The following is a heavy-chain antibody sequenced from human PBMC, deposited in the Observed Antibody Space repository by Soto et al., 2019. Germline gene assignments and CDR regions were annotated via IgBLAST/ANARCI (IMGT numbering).Heavy chain of an antibody. J-gene: IGHJ5*02. Sequence: TASGFTFSSYAMSWVRQAPGKGLEWVSAISGSGGSTYYADSVKGRFTISRDNSKNTLYLQMNSLRAEDTAVYYCARVKGPARISYSSGWYWFDPWGQGTLVTVSS. CDR3: ARVKGPARISYSSGWYWFDP. V-gene: IGHV3-23*01. CDR1: GFTFSSYA. D-gene: IGHD6-19*01. CDR2: ISGSGGST.